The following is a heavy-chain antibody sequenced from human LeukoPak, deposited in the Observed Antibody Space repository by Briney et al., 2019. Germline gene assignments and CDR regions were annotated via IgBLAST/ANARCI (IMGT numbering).Heavy chain of an antibody. J-gene: IGHJ6*03. CDR3: ARRTYYDFWSGYSVYYYYYYMDV. D-gene: IGHD3-3*01. V-gene: IGHV3-74*01. CDR2: ISNSDGSST. Sequence: GGSLRLSCAASGFTFSSYAMSWVRQAPGKGLEWVSAISNSDGSSTSYADSVKGRFTISRDNAKNTLYLQMNSLRAEDTAVYYCARRTYYDFWSGYSVYYYYYYMDVWGKGTTVTVSS. CDR1: GFTFSSYA.